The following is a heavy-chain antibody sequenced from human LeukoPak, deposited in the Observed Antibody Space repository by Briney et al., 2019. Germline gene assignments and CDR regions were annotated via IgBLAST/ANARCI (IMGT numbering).Heavy chain of an antibody. CDR3: ARDHYGSGNYKSYFDY. V-gene: IGHV4-4*07. J-gene: IGHJ4*02. Sequence: SETLPLTCTVSGVSISNYYWSWLRQPAGKELEGVGRMYTSGSTKYNPSLKSRVTISVDKSKNQFSLKVTSVTAADTAVYFCARDHYGSGNYKSYFDYWGQGTQVTVSS. D-gene: IGHD3-10*01. CDR2: MYTSGST. CDR1: GVSISNYY.